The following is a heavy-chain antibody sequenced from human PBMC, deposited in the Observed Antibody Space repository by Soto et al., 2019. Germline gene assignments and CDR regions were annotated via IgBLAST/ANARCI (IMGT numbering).Heavy chain of an antibody. CDR2: INHSGST. CDR1: CGSFSGYY. Sequence: SETLSLTCAVYCGSFSGYYLSWIRQPPGKGLEWIGEINHSGSTNYNPSLKSRVTMSVDTSKNQFSLKLSSVTAADTAVYYCARVGYYDGSGYNAFAIWXQGTMVTVSS. CDR3: ARVGYYDGSGYNAFAI. D-gene: IGHD3-22*01. J-gene: IGHJ3*02. V-gene: IGHV4-34*01.